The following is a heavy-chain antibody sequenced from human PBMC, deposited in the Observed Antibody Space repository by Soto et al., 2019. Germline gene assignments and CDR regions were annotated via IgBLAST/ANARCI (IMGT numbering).Heavy chain of an antibody. Sequence: QVQLVQSGAEVKKPGASVRVSCKASGYTFTSYGISWVRQAPGQGLEWMGWISAYNGNTNYAQKLQGRVTMTTDTSTNTAYMELRSLRSEDTAVYYCARGYDYDSSGYSSPYYYGMDVWGQGTTVTVSS. D-gene: IGHD3-22*01. J-gene: IGHJ6*02. CDR3: ARGYDYDSSGYSSPYYYGMDV. CDR1: GYTFTSYG. V-gene: IGHV1-18*01. CDR2: ISAYNGNT.